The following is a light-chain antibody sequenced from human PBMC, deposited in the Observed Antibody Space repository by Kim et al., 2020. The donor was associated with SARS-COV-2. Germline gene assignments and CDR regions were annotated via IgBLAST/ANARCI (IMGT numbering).Light chain of an antibody. CDR1: SSSIGSNT. CDR3: AAWEDSLNGYV. Sequence: QRVTIYCAGSSSSIGSNTGNCYKLLPEKAPKLLIYSNNARPSGVPGRFSGSKAGTSASLSISRLQSEDEADYDCAAWEDSLNGYVFGTGTKVTVL. V-gene: IGLV1-44*01. CDR2: SNN. J-gene: IGLJ1*01.